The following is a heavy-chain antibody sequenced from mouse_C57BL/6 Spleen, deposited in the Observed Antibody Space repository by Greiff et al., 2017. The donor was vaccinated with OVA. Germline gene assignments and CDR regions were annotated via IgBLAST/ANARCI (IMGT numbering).Heavy chain of an antibody. CDR1: GYTFTDYD. CDR3: TIYDGYKIYAMDY. D-gene: IGHD2-3*01. J-gene: IGHJ4*01. Sequence: QVQLQQSGAELVRPGASVTLSCKASGYTFTDYDMHWVKQRPVHGLEWIGAIDPETGGTAYNQKFKGKAIVTADKSSSTAYMQLRSLTSEDSAVYDCTIYDGYKIYAMDYWGQGTSVTVSS. V-gene: IGHV1-15*01. CDR2: IDPETGGT.